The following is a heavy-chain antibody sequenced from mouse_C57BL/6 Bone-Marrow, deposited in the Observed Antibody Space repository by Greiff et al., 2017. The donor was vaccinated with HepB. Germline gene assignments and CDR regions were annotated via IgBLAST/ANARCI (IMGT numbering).Heavy chain of an antibody. V-gene: IGHV1-81*01. Sequence: QVQLQQSGAELARPGASVKLSCKASGYTFTSYGISWVKQRTGQGLEWIGEIYPRSGNTYYNEKFKGKATLTADKSSSTAYMELRSLTSEDSAVYFCARDYPASWGQGTLVTVSA. CDR2: IYPRSGNT. D-gene: IGHD5-5*01. J-gene: IGHJ3*01. CDR3: ARDYPAS. CDR1: GYTFTSYG.